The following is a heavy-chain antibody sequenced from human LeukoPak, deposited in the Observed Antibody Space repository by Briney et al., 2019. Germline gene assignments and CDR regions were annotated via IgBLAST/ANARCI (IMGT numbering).Heavy chain of an antibody. D-gene: IGHD3-10*01. CDR1: GYTFTGYY. Sequence: ASVKVSCKASGYTFTGYYMHWVRQAPGQGLEWMGGINPNSGGTNYAQKFQGRVTMTSDTSISTAYMELSRLRSDDTAVYYCARVPNYYGSGSDYYYFDYWGQGTLVTVSS. J-gene: IGHJ4*02. CDR2: INPNSGGT. V-gene: IGHV1-2*02. CDR3: ARVPNYYGSGSDYYYFDY.